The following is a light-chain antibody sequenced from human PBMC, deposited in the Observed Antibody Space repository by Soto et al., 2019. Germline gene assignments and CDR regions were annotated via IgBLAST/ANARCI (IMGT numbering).Light chain of an antibody. CDR3: QQYYSTPLT. V-gene: IGKV4-1*01. CDR2: WAS. Sequence: DIVMTQSPDSLAVSLGERATINCKSSQSVFFGSNNKNYLAWYQQKPGQPPNLLIYWASTRESGVPDRFSGSGSGTDFTLTIRSLQAEDVEVYYCQQYYSTPLTFGQGTKVDIK. CDR1: QSVFFGSNNKNY. J-gene: IGKJ1*01.